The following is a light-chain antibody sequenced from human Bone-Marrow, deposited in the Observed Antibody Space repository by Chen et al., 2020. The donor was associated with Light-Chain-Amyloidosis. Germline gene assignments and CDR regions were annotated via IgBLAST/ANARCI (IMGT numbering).Light chain of an antibody. J-gene: IGLJ2*01. CDR2: KDT. CDR3: QSADSSGTYEVI. CDR1: DLPTKY. V-gene: IGLV3-25*03. Sequence: SYELTQPPSVSVSPGQTARITGSGEDLPTKYYYGYQEKPGQAPVLVIHKDTGRPSGISEGFSGSSSGTTATLTISGVQAEDEADYHCQSADSSGTYEVIFGGGTKLTVL.